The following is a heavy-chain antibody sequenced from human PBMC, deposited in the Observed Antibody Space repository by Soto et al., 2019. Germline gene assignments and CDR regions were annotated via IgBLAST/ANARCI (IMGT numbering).Heavy chain of an antibody. CDR3: AKGSRGGSYGYFDY. J-gene: IGHJ4*02. Sequence: GWSLRLSCASSVFTFISYAMTWVRQAPGKGLEWVSAISGSGGNTYYADSVKGRFTISRDNSKNTLYLQMNSLRAEDTAVYYCAKGSRGGSYGYFDYWGQGTLVTVSS. CDR2: ISGSGGNT. V-gene: IGHV3-23*01. D-gene: IGHD1-26*01. CDR1: VFTFISYA.